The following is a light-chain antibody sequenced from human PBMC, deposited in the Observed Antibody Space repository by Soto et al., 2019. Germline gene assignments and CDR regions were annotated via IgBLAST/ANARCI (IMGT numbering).Light chain of an antibody. CDR2: EVT. Sequence: QSALTQPPSASGSPGQSVTISCTGASGGVGGYNYVSWFQQHPGKAPKLMIYEVTQRSSGVPARFSASKFANTASLTVAGLQAEDEADYYCSSYAGSNTYVFGSGTKVTVL. CDR3: SSYAGSNTYV. CDR1: SGGVGGYNY. J-gene: IGLJ1*01. V-gene: IGLV2-8*01.